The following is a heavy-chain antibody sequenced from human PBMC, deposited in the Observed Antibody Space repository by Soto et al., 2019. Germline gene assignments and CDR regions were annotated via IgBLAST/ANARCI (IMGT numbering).Heavy chain of an antibody. D-gene: IGHD6-13*01. Sequence: EVQLLESGGGLVQPGGSLRLSCAASGFTFSSYAMSWVRQAPGKGLEWVSAISGSGGSTYYADSVKGRFTISRDNSKNTLYLQMNSLRADDTAVYYCAKGGSSSWYGYYGMDVWGQGTTVTVSS. J-gene: IGHJ6*02. CDR2: ISGSGGST. CDR1: GFTFSSYA. V-gene: IGHV3-23*01. CDR3: AKGGSSSWYGYYGMDV.